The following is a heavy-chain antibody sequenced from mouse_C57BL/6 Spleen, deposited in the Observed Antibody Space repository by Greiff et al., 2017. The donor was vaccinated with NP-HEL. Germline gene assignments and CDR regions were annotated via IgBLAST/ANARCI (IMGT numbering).Heavy chain of an antibody. CDR1: GYTFTGYW. CDR2: ILPGSGST. Sequence: VKLMESGAELMKPGASVKLSCKATGYTFTGYWIEWVKQRPGHGLEWIGEILPGSGSTNYNEKFKGKATFTADTSSNTAYMQLSSLTTEDSAIYYCARTYYYGSSFLYAMDYWGQGTSVTVSS. D-gene: IGHD1-1*01. CDR3: ARTYYYGSSFLYAMDY. V-gene: IGHV1-9*01. J-gene: IGHJ4*01.